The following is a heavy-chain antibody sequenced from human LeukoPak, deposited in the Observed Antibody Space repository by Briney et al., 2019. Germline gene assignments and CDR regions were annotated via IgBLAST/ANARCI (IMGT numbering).Heavy chain of an antibody. D-gene: IGHD5-18*01. J-gene: IGHJ4*02. V-gene: IGHV3-7*01. Sequence: GGSLRLSCAASGFTFSNYWMNWVRQAPGKGLECLANIKQDGSNKYYADSVKGRFTISRDNSKNTLYLQMNSLRAEDTAVYYCARGGYSYGNDYWGQGTLVTVSS. CDR2: IKQDGSNK. CDR1: GFTFSNYW. CDR3: ARGGYSYGNDY.